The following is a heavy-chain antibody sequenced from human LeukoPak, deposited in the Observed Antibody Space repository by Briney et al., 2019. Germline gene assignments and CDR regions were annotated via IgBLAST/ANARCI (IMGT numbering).Heavy chain of an antibody. CDR1: GDIFSSNSAA. V-gene: IGHV6-1*01. CDR2: TYYRSKWYN. Sequence: SQTLSLTCAISGDIFSSNSAAWNWIRQSPSRGLEWLGRTYYRSKWYNDYAVSVKSRITINPDTSKNQFSLQLNSVTPEDTAVYYCARVVVVPAAMRGFFYYYGMDVWGQGTTVTVSS. D-gene: IGHD2-2*01. J-gene: IGHJ6*02. CDR3: ARVVVVPAAMRGFFYYYGMDV.